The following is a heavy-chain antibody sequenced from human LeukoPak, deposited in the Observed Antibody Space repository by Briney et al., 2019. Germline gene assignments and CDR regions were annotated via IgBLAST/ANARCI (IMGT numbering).Heavy chain of an antibody. D-gene: IGHD6-19*01. CDR1: GITFSSYA. CDR2: ISGSGSST. J-gene: IGHJ4*02. CDR3: AKGAPSSSGWYSDY. Sequence: GGSLRLSCAVSGITFSSYAMTWVRQAPGKGLEWVSTISGSGSSTYYAGSVKGRFTISRDNSKNTLYLQMNSLRAEDTAVYYCAKGAPSSSGWYSDYWGQGTLVTVSS. V-gene: IGHV3-23*01.